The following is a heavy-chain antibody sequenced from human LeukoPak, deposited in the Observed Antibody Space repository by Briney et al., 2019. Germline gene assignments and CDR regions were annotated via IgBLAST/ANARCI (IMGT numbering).Heavy chain of an antibody. Sequence: GGSLRLSCAASGFTFSTYWMHWVRHIPGKGLGWLSRIHYDGTYTTYVDSVRGRFTISRDNTKSTLYLQMNSLRADDTAVYYCARGAEGHNYGELDSWGQGTLVTVSS. CDR3: ARGAEGHNYGELDS. V-gene: IGHV3-74*01. J-gene: IGHJ5*01. CDR2: IHYDGTYT. CDR1: GFTFSTYW. D-gene: IGHD5-18*01.